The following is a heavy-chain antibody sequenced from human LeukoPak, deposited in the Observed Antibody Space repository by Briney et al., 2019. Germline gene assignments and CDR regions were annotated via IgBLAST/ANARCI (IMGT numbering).Heavy chain of an antibody. Sequence: GGSLRLSCAASGFTFNSFAMNWVRQTPGKGLEWVSSVTGHGGSTYIADSVRGRFTISRDNSKNTLFLQMNSLRVDDTAIYYCANGPHYQILTGYYKVRSHLDYWGQGTLVTVSS. V-gene: IGHV3-23*01. CDR3: ANGPHYQILTGYYKVRSHLDY. J-gene: IGHJ4*02. CDR2: VTGHGGST. CDR1: GFTFNSFA. D-gene: IGHD3-9*01.